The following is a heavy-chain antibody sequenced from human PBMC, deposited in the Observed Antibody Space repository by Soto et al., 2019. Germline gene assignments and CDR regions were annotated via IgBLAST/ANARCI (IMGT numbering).Heavy chain of an antibody. CDR1: AFTFTSYA. Sequence: QVQLVQSGPEVKRPGSSVKVSCKASAFTFTSYALSWVRQAPGQGTERMGGIIPFFGTPNYAPKFQGSVTITRDKSTSTFYMELRGLKSGDPFFYYCARDKVAFYTLFEYWGEGTLFTVAS. CDR3: ARDKVAFYTLFEY. CDR2: IIPFFGTP. D-gene: IGHD2-21*01. J-gene: IGHJ4*02. V-gene: IGHV1-69*05.